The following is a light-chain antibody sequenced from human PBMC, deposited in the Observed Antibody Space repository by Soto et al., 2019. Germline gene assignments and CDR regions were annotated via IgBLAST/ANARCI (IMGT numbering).Light chain of an antibody. Sequence: QSVLTQPPSVSAAPGQKVTISCSRSGSNIGNNYVSWHQLLPGTAPKLLIYDNNERPSGIPDRFSASKSGTSATLVITGLQTGDEADYYCGTWDSSLSAVVFGGGTKLTVL. CDR3: GTWDSSLSAVV. V-gene: IGLV1-51*01. CDR1: GSNIGNNY. J-gene: IGLJ2*01. CDR2: DNN.